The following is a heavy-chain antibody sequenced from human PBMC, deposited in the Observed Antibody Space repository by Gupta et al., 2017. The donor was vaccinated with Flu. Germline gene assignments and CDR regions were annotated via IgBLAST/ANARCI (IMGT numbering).Heavy chain of an antibody. CDR3: ARWELSGTDY. CDR2: IIGDGSST. Sequence: GLVLVSRIIGDGSSTIDADSVKGRFTISRDNAKNTLYLKMNSLRPEDTAVYYGARWELSGTDYWGQGTLVTVYS. D-gene: IGHD3-16*02. V-gene: IGHV3-74*01. J-gene: IGHJ4*02.